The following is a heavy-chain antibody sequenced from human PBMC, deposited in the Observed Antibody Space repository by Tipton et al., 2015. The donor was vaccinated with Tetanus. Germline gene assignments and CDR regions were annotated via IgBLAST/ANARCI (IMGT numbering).Heavy chain of an antibody. D-gene: IGHD2-21*02. CDR2: IFYSGRT. Sequence: TLSLTCTVSGASISSGGYYWSWIRQHPGKGLEWIAYIFYSGRTNYNPSLKSRVTISVDTARNQFSLKLTSVSAADTALYYCARGPAFCGDDCPSRGGVFDVWSPGTLITVSS. V-gene: IGHV4-61*08. J-gene: IGHJ3*01. CDR1: GASISSGGYY. CDR3: ARGPAFCGDDCPSRGGVFDV.